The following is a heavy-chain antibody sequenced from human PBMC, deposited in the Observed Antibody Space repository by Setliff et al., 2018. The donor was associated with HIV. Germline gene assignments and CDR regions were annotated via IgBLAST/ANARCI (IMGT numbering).Heavy chain of an antibody. CDR3: ARDTYYNFWSGLEDYYYYMDV. D-gene: IGHD3-3*01. Sequence: ASVKVSCKASGYPFTSYGICWVRQAPGQGLEWMGIINPSGGSTSYAQKFQGRVTMTRDTSTSTVYMELSSLRSEDTAVYYCARDTYYNFWSGLEDYYYYMDVWGKGTTVTVSS. CDR2: INPSGGST. J-gene: IGHJ6*03. CDR1: GYPFTSYG. V-gene: IGHV1-46*01.